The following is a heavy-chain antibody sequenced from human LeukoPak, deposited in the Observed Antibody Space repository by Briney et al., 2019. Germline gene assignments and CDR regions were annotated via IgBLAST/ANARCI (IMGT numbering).Heavy chain of an antibody. Sequence: PGGSLRLSCAASGFTFSSYAMSWVGQAPGKGLEWVSAISGSGGSTYYADSVKGRFTISRDNSKNTLYLQMNSLRAEDTAVYYCAKDPNYDSSGYTFDYWGQGTLVTVSS. J-gene: IGHJ4*02. V-gene: IGHV3-23*01. CDR3: AKDPNYDSSGYTFDY. CDR1: GFTFSSYA. CDR2: ISGSGGST. D-gene: IGHD3-22*01.